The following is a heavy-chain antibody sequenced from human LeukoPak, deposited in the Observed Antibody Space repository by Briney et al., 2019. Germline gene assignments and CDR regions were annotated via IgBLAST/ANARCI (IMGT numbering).Heavy chain of an antibody. CDR1: GGSISSGDYY. V-gene: IGHV4-30-4*01. CDR3: ARRRYMAYFDY. Sequence: SETLSLTCTVSGGSISSGDYYWNWIRQPPGKGLEWIGYIYYSGSTNYNPSLKSRVTISVDTSKNQFSLKLSSVTAADTAVYYCARRRYMAYFDYWGQGTLVTVSS. D-gene: IGHD5-18*01. CDR2: IYYSGST. J-gene: IGHJ4*02.